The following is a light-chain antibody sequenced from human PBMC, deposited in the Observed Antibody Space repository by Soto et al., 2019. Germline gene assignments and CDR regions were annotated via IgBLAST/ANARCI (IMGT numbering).Light chain of an antibody. Sequence: QSALTQPASVSGFPGQSITISCTGTSSDVGGYNYVSWYQQHPGKAPKLMIYEVSNRPSGVSNRFSGSKSGNTASLTISGLQAEDEADYYCNSYTTSTTVVFGTGTKVTVL. CDR3: NSYTTSTTVV. CDR2: EVS. V-gene: IGLV2-14*01. CDR1: SSDVGGYNY. J-gene: IGLJ1*01.